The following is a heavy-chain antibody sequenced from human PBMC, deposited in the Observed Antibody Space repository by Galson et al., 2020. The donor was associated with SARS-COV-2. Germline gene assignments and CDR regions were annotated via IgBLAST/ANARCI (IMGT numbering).Heavy chain of an antibody. J-gene: IGHJ4*02. CDR1: GYNFYTSG. D-gene: IGHD2-15*01. Sequence: ASVKVSCKASGYNFYTSGISWVRQAPGQGLEWVGWISAYNGDSKYAQKFQGRVTMTTDTSTSTAYMDLRNLRSDDTAVYYCARDTSAATFRKHFDHWGQGTLVTVSS. CDR2: ISAYNGDS. V-gene: IGHV1-18*04. CDR3: ARDTSAATFRKHFDH.